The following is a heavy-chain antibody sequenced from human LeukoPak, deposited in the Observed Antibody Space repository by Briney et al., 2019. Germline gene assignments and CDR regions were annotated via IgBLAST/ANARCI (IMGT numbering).Heavy chain of an antibody. CDR2: ISYDGGKK. CDR1: DFTFSTYA. D-gene: IGHD2/OR15-2a*01. CDR3: ASRKNTPHLPDY. Sequence: GGSLRLSCAASDFTFSTYAMHWVRQAPDKGLEWVAVISYDGGKKYYADSVKGRFTISRDNSKNTLYLQMNSLRTEDTAVYYCASRKNTPHLPDYWGQGTLVTVS. V-gene: IGHV3-30-3*01. J-gene: IGHJ4*02.